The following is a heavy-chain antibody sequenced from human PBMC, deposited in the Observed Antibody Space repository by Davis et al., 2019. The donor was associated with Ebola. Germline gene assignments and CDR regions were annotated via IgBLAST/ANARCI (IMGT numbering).Heavy chain of an antibody. CDR1: GFTFSNYW. Sequence: GESLKISCAASGFTFSNYWMAWVRQAPGKGLEWVANIKLDGSEKYYVDSVKGRFTISRENAKNSLYLQMNSLRAEDTAVYYCARNYSNSEWRGPVDWGQGTLVTVSS. V-gene: IGHV3-7*01. CDR3: ARNYSNSEWRGPVD. CDR2: IKLDGSEK. J-gene: IGHJ4*02. D-gene: IGHD4-11*01.